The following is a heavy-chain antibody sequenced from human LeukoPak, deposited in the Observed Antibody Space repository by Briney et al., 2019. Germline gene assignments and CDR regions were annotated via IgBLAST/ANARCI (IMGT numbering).Heavy chain of an antibody. D-gene: IGHD1-26*01. CDR2: IIPILGIA. CDR1: GGTSSSYA. CDR3: ARVGSGSYWRGYYYGMDV. J-gene: IGHJ6*02. V-gene: IGHV1-69*04. Sequence: SVKVSCKASGGTSSSYAISWVRQAPGQGLEWMGRIIPILGIANYAQKFQGRVTITADKSTSTAYMELSSLRSEDTAVYYCARVGSGSYWRGYYYGMDVWGQGTTVTVSS.